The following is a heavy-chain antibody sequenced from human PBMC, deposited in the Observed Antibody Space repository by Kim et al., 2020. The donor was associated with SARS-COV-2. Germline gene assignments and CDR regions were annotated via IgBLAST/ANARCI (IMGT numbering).Heavy chain of an antibody. CDR3: ARDRSQGYYFDY. V-gene: IGHV1-18*01. Sequence: TNYAQKLQGRVTMTTDTSTSTAYMELRSLRSDDTAVYYCARDRSQGYYFDYWGQGTLVTVSS. CDR2: T. J-gene: IGHJ4*02. D-gene: IGHD1-26*01.